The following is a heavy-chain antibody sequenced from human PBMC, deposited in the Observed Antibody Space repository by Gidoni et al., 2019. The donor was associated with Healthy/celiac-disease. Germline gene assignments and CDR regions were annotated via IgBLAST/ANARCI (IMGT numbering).Heavy chain of an antibody. CDR3: AKDWDIAVAGTVDY. CDR2: ISWNSCSI. CDR1: GFTFDDYA. J-gene: IGHJ4*02. V-gene: IGHV3-9*01. Sequence: EVQLLESVGGLVQPVRSLRLYGAASGFTFDDYAMHWVLQAPGKGLEWVSSISWNSCSIGYADSVKVRFTISRDNAKNSLYLQMNSLRAEDTALYYCAKDWDIAVAGTVDYWGQGTLVTVSS. D-gene: IGHD6-19*01.